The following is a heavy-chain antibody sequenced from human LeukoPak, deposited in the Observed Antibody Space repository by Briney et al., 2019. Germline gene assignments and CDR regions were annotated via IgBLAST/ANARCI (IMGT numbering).Heavy chain of an antibody. CDR1: GFTFSSYG. CDR2: ISYDGSNK. Sequence: GGSLRLSCAASGFTFSSYGMHWVRQAPGKGLEWVVVISYDGSNKYYADSVKGRFTISRDNSKNTLYLQMNSLRAEDTAVYYCAKAPVKYVSGSFFDYWGQGTLVTISS. D-gene: IGHD3-10*01. J-gene: IGHJ4*02. V-gene: IGHV3-30*18. CDR3: AKAPVKYVSGSFFDY.